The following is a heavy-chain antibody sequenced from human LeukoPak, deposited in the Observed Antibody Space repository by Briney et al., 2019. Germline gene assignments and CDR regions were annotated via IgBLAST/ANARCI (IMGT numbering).Heavy chain of an antibody. CDR2: IYYSGST. D-gene: IGHD1-20*01. Sequence: PSETLSLTCTVSGDSISSYYWSWIRQPPGKGLEWIGYIYYSGSTNYNPSLKSRVTISVDTSKNQFSLKLSSVTAADTAVYYCARGTPYNWNAYYYYMGVWAKGTTVTVSS. CDR1: GDSISSYY. V-gene: IGHV4-59*01. J-gene: IGHJ6*03. CDR3: ARGTPYNWNAYYYYMGV.